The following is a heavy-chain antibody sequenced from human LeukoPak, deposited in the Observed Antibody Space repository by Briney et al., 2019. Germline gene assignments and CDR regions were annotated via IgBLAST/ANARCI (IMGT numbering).Heavy chain of an antibody. V-gene: IGHV4-39*07. D-gene: IGHD7-27*01. CDR2: IYYSGST. CDR1: GGSISGTPYN. Sequence: SETLSLTCIVSGGSISGTPYNCGWIRQPPGKGLEWIGNIYYSGSTYYNPSLKSRVTISVDTSKNQFSLKLSSVTAADTAVYYCARAPKLGQVDYWGQGTLVTVSS. J-gene: IGHJ4*02. CDR3: ARAPKLGQVDY.